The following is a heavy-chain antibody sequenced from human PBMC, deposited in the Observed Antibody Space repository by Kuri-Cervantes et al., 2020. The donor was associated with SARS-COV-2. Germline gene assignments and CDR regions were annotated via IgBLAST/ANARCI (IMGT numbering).Heavy chain of an antibody. J-gene: IGHJ3*02. D-gene: IGHD2-2*01. CDR1: GFTFSSYS. CDR2: ISGSGGST. V-gene: IGHV3-23*01. CDR3: AKDLRPAPFLDAFDI. Sequence: GGSLRLSCAASGFTFSSYSMNWVRQAPGKGLEWVSAISGSGGSTYHADSVKGRFTISRDNSKNTLYLQMNSLRAEDTAVYYCAKDLRPAPFLDAFDIWGQGTMVTVSS.